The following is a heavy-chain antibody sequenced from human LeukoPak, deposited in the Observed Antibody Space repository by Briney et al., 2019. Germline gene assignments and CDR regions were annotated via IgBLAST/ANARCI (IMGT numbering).Heavy chain of an antibody. CDR1: GYIFDDYG. V-gene: IGHV3-20*04. CDR3: VRLGRDGYTYGAAY. D-gene: IGHD5-24*01. CDR2: INWNGGST. Sequence: GGSLRLSCAGYGYIFDDYGMRWLRQAPGKGLEWVAGINWNGGSTGYAASVKGRCTISRDNAKTALYLEMNSLRVEDTAFYYCVRLGRDGYTYGAAYWGQGALVTVSS. J-gene: IGHJ1*01.